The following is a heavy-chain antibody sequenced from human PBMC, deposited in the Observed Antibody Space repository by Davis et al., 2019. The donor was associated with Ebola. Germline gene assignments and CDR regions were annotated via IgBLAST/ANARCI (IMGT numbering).Heavy chain of an antibody. D-gene: IGHD3-10*01. CDR3: AKGPYYYGSGSYNMDV. CDR1: GFTFSSYG. V-gene: IGHV3-33*08. CDR2: IWYDGSNK. J-gene: IGHJ6*02. Sequence: GESLKISCAASGFTFSSYGMHWVRQAPGKGLEWVAVIWYDGSNKYYADSVKGRFTISRDNSKNTLYLQMNSLRAEDTAVYYCAKGPYYYGSGSYNMDVWGQGTTVTVSS.